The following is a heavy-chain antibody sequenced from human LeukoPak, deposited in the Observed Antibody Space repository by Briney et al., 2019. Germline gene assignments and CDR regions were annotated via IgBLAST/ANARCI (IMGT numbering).Heavy chain of an antibody. D-gene: IGHD5-12*01. CDR1: GYTFTGYY. CDR3: GRENGYSGYDNYYYYMDV. Sequence: ASVKVSCKASGYTFTGYYMHWVRQAPGQGLEWMGWINPNSGNTGYAQKFQGRVTITRNTSISTAYMELSSLRSEDTAVYYCGRENGYSGYDNYYYYMDVWGKGTTVTVSS. J-gene: IGHJ6*03. CDR2: INPNSGNT. V-gene: IGHV1-8*03.